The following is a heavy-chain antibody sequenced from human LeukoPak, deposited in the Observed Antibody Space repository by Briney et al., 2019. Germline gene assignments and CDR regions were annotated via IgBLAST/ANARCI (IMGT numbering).Heavy chain of an antibody. CDR3: ARRPSGGYYYYGMDV. V-gene: IGHV3-66*04. J-gene: IGHJ6*02. D-gene: IGHD3-16*01. CDR2: IYSGGST. Sequence: GSLRLSCAASGFTVSSNYMSWVRQAPGKGLEWVSVIYSGGSTYYADSVKGRFTISRDNSKNTLYLQMNSLRAEDTAVYYCARRPSGGYYYYGMDVWGQGTTVTVSS. CDR1: GFTVSSNY.